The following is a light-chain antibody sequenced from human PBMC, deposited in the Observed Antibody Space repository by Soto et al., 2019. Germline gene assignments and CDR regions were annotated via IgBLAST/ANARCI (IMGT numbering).Light chain of an antibody. Sequence: VLTQSPATLSLSPGERATLSCRASQSISIYLAWYQHKPGQAPRLLIYDASNRATGIPARSSGSGSGTDFTLTISSLQPEDVAVYYCQQRQNWPPLTFGGGTKVEIK. CDR3: QQRQNWPPLT. CDR2: DAS. J-gene: IGKJ4*01. V-gene: IGKV3-11*01. CDR1: QSISIY.